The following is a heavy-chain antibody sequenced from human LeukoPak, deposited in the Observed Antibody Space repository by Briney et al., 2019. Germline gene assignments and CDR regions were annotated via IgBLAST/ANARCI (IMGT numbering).Heavy chain of an antibody. CDR2: INHSGSA. J-gene: IGHJ6*03. CDR3: ARGQGGSYYYDYYYMDV. V-gene: IGHV4-39*06. Sequence: SDTLPLPCTVSGGSLSSNSYYWRWIRQPPGKGLEWIGEINHSGSANYNPSLKSRVTISVDTSKNQFALQLSSVSAADTAVYYCARGQGGSYYYDYYYMDVWGKGTTVTVSS. D-gene: IGHD1-26*01. CDR1: GGSLSSNSYY.